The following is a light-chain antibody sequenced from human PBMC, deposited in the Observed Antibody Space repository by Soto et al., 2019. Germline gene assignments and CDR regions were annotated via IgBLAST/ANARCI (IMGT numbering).Light chain of an antibody. CDR2: EIS. J-gene: IGLJ3*02. V-gene: IGLV2-14*01. Sequence: QSALTQPASVSGSPGQSITISCTGTSSDVGGYNYVSCYQQHPDKARKLMIYEISNRPSGVSNRFSGSKSGNTASLTISGLQAEDEADYYCSSYTSSSTWVFGGGTQLTVL. CDR1: SSDVGGYNY. CDR3: SSYTSSSTWV.